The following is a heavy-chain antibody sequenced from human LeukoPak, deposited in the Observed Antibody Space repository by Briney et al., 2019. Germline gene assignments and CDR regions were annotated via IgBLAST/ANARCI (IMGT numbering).Heavy chain of an antibody. CDR1: GFTVSSNY. V-gene: IGHV3-66*01. CDR3: ARDAVVTHFDF. CDR2: LYSGGTT. D-gene: IGHD4-23*01. J-gene: IGHJ4*02. Sequence: GGSLRLSCAASGFTVSSNYMSWVRQAPGKGLEWVSVLYSGGTTYYADSVKGRFTISRDNSKNTLYLQMNSLRAEDTAVYYCARDAVVTHFDFWGQGTLVTVSS.